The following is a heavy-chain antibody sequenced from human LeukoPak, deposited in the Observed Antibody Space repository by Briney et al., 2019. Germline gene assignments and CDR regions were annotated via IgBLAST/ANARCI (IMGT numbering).Heavy chain of an antibody. Sequence: SETLSLTCTVSSGSINSDGYYWSWIRQPAGKGLEWIGRVYSTGSANYSPSLESRVIISIDTSKHQFFLRLSSVTAADTAVYYCARVSRRDGYNYDGFDIWGQGTMVTVS. J-gene: IGHJ3*02. CDR1: SGSINSDGYY. CDR3: ARVSRRDGYNYDGFDI. V-gene: IGHV4-61*02. CDR2: VYSTGSA. D-gene: IGHD5-24*01.